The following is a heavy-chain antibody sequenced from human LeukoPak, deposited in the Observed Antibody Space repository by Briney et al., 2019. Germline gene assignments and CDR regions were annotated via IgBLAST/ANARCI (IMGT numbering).Heavy chain of an antibody. CDR1: GYTFTSYG. CDR3: ARDPDGDYDFDY. J-gene: IGHJ4*02. D-gene: IGHD4-17*01. V-gene: IGHV1-18*04. CDR2: ISGYNGKT. Sequence: GASVKVYYKASGYTFTSYGMSWVRQAPGQALEWMGWISGYNGKTNYAQKFQGRVTMTTDTSTSTAYMELRSLRSDDTAVYYCARDPDGDYDFDYWGQGTLVTVSS.